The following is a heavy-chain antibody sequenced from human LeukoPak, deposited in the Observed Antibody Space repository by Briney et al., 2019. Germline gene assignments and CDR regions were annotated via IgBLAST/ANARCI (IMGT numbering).Heavy chain of an antibody. CDR1: GGSISSSSYS. Sequence: SSETLSLTCTVSGGSISSSSYSWGWIRQPPGKGLEWIGSIYYSGSTYYNPSLKSRVTISVDTSKNQFSLKLSSVTAADTAVYYCARLDQLWLRAGDYWGQGTLVTVSS. V-gene: IGHV4-39*01. CDR2: IYYSGST. J-gene: IGHJ4*02. D-gene: IGHD5-18*01. CDR3: ARLDQLWLRAGDY.